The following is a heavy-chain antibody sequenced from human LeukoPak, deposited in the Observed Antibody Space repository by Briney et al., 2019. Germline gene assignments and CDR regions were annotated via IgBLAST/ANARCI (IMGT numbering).Heavy chain of an antibody. V-gene: IGHV1-69*05. CDR3: ARVWRTSPYYFDY. CDR2: IIPIFGTA. Sequence: SVKVSCKASGGTFSSYAISWVRQAPGQGLEWMGGIIPIFGTANYAQKFQGRVTMTTDTSTSTAYMELRSLRSDDTAVYYCARVWRTSPYYFDYWGQGTLVTVSS. D-gene: IGHD1-1*01. J-gene: IGHJ4*02. CDR1: GGTFSSYA.